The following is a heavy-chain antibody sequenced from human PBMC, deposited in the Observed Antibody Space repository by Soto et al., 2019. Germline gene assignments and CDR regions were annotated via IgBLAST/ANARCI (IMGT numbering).Heavy chain of an antibody. CDR2: MNPNSDDT. D-gene: IGHD3-10*01. CDR1: GYTFIGYD. V-gene: IGHV1-8*01. Sequence: QVQLVQSGAEVKKPGASVKVSCKASGYTFIGYDINWVRQAPGQGLEWMGWMNPNSDDTRYAQNFQGRVTMTRDTSTSTVYMEMSSLRSEDTAVYYCERVMVRGVIINDYWGQGTLVTVSS. CDR3: ERVMVRGVIINDY. J-gene: IGHJ4*02.